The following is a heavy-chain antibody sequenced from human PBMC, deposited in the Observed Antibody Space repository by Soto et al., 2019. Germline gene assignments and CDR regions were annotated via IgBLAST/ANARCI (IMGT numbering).Heavy chain of an antibody. D-gene: IGHD3-22*01. V-gene: IGHV3-48*02. CDR1: GFTFSSYS. CDR2: ISSSSSTI. Sequence: PGESLKISCAASGFTFSSYSMNWVRQAPGKGLECVSYISSSSSTIYYADSVKGRFTISRDNAKNSLYLQMNSLRDEDTAVYYCAREPAPYSSGYYHEDYWGQGTLVTVSS. CDR3: AREPAPYSSGYYHEDY. J-gene: IGHJ4*02.